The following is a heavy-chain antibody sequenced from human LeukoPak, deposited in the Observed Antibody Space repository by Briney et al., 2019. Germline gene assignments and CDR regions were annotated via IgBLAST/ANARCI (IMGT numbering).Heavy chain of an antibody. V-gene: IGHV1-18*01. D-gene: IGHD3-3*01. J-gene: IGHJ5*02. CDR3: ARDRLYRRITIFGVVMKDNWFDP. Sequence: GASVKVSCKASGYTFTSYGISWVRQAPGQGLEWMGWISAYNGNTNYAQKLQGRVTMTTDTSTSTAYMELRSLRSDDTAVYYCARDRLYRRITIFGVVMKDNWFDPWGQGTLVTVSS. CDR1: GYTFTSYG. CDR2: ISAYNGNT.